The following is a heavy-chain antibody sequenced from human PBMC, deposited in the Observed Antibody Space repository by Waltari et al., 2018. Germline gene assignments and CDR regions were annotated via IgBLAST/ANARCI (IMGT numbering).Heavy chain of an antibody. J-gene: IGHJ4*02. CDR2: INPSGGST. V-gene: IGHV1-46*01. Sequence: QVQLVQSGAEVKKPGASVKISCKTSEYTFTSSYIHWVRQAPGQGLEWMGIINPSGGSTIYAQKFQGRVTMTRDTSKSTVYMELSSLRSDDTAVYYCAREGGQKPFDYWGQGTLVTVSS. D-gene: IGHD3-16*01. CDR3: AREGGQKPFDY. CDR1: EYTFTSSY.